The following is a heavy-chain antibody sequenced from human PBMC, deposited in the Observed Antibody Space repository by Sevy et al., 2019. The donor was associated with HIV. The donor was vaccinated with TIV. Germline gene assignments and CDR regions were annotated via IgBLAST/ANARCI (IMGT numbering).Heavy chain of an antibody. CDR1: GFTFSSYA. CDR2: ISGSGGST. D-gene: IGHD1-26*01. CDR3: AKGWSKGDYYYGMDV. V-gene: IGHV3-23*01. Sequence: GGSLRLSCAASGFTFSSYAMSWVRQAPGKGLEWVSAISGSGGSTYYADSVKGRFTISRDNSKNTLYLQMNSLRAEDTAVYYCAKGWSKGDYYYGMDVWGQGTTVTVSS. J-gene: IGHJ6*02.